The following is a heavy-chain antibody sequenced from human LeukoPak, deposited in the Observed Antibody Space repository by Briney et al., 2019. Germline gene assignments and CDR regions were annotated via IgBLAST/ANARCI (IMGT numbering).Heavy chain of an antibody. V-gene: IGHV3-23*01. J-gene: IGHJ4*02. CDR1: GFTFSSYA. D-gene: IGHD6-13*01. CDR3: ARSQSSSLIDY. Sequence: TGGSLRLSCAASGFTFSSYAMSWVRQAPGKGLEWVSAISESGGSTYYADSVKGRFTISRDNSKNTQYLQMNSLTVEDTAVYYCARSQSSSLIDYWGQGTLVTVSS. CDR2: ISESGGST.